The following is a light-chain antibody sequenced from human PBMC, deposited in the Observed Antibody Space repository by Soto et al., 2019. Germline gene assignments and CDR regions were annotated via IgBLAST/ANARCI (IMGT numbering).Light chain of an antibody. CDR2: KAS. CDR1: QSISSW. J-gene: IGKJ1*01. V-gene: IGKV1-5*03. CDR3: QQYRILWT. Sequence: DIQMTQSPSTLSASVGDRVTITCRASQSISSWLAWYQQKPANAPKLLIYKASSLESGVPSRLSGSGSGTEFTLTMKSLQPDDFATYYYQQYRILWTFGQGTTVEIK.